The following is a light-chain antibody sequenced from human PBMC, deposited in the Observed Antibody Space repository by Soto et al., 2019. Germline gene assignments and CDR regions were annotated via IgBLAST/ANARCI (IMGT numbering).Light chain of an antibody. Sequence: DIQLTQSPSFLSASVGDRITISCRASQGISNYLAWYQQKPGKAPKLLIHVASTLQSGVSSRFSGSGSGTEFTLTISSLQPEDFATYFCQQLNSYPLTFGGGTKVDIK. CDR1: QGISNY. V-gene: IGKV1-9*01. CDR3: QQLNSYPLT. J-gene: IGKJ4*01. CDR2: VAS.